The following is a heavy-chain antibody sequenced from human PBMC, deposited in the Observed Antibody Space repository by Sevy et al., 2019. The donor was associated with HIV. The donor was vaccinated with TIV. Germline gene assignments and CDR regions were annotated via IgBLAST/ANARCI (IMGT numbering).Heavy chain of an antibody. V-gene: IGHV4-38-2*01. CDR3: ARASGGDKLDYYGMDV. J-gene: IGHJ6*02. CDR2: IYHGGTT. D-gene: IGHD2-21*02. Sequence: SETLSLTCAVSGYSISSGYYWGWIRQSPGKGLEWIGNIYHGGTTYYNPSLKSRVTISVDTSKNRFSLKLRSVTATDTAVYYCARASGGDKLDYYGMDVWGQGTTVTVSS. CDR1: GYSISSGYY.